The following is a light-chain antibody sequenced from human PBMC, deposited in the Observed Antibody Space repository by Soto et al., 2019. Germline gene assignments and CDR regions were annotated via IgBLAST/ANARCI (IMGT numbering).Light chain of an antibody. V-gene: IGLV2-8*01. J-gene: IGLJ1*01. Sequence: QSVLTQPPSASGSPGQSVTISCTGTTSDVGGYNYVSWYQQYPGEAPKLMIYEVSKRPSGVPDRFSGSKSGDTASLTVSGLQAEDEADYYCSSFAGSNIYVFGIGTKVTVL. CDR2: EVS. CDR3: SSFAGSNIYV. CDR1: TSDVGGYNY.